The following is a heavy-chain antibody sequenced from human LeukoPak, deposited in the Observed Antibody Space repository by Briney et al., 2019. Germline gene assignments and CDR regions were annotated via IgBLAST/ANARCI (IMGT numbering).Heavy chain of an antibody. CDR2: INPNRGET. CDR3: VRSPTSGTYYNRPYYFDY. CDR1: GYTFTAYL. D-gene: IGHD3-10*01. Sequence: ASVKVSCEASGYTFTAYLLHWVRQAPGQGLEWMGWINPNRGETDYAQNFQGRVTMTRDTSISTAYMDLNRLRPDDTAVYYCVRSPTSGTYYNRPYYFDYWGQGTLVTVSS. J-gene: IGHJ4*02. V-gene: IGHV1-2*02.